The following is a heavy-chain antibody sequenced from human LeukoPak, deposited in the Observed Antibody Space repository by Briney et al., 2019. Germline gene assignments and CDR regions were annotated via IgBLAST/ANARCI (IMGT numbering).Heavy chain of an antibody. CDR1: GYTFTSYD. Sequence: ASVKVSCKASGYTFTSYDINWVRQATGQGLEWMGWMNPNSGNTGYAQKFQGRVTITRNTSISTAYMELSSLRSEDTAVYYCARGPSMVRGVIISWWFDPWGQGTLVTVSS. D-gene: IGHD3-10*01. V-gene: IGHV1-8*03. CDR3: ARGPSMVRGVIISWWFDP. CDR2: MNPNSGNT. J-gene: IGHJ5*02.